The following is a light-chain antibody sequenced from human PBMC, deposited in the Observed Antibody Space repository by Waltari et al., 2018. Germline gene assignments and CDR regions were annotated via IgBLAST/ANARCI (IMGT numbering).Light chain of an antibody. CDR2: DAS. CDR1: QGIRSD. J-gene: IGKJ2*01. Sequence: AIQMTQSPSSLSAFVGDRVTITCRASQGIRSDLDWYQQKPGKAPKLLIYDASSLQSGVPSRFSGSGSGTDFTLTISSLQPEDFATYYCLQDYTYPYTFGQGTKLEIK. V-gene: IGKV1-6*01. CDR3: LQDYTYPYT.